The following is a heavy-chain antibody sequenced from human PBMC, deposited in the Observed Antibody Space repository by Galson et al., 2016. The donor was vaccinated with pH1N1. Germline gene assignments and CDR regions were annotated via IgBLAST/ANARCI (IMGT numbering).Heavy chain of an antibody. CDR2: IYPGDSDT. D-gene: IGHD3-3*01. Sequence: QSGAEVKKPGESLKISCRRSGSSSTTYWIGWVRQLPGKGLEWMGLIYPGDSDTKYNPSLQGHVSFSVDKSINTAYLQWSSLQPSDTGIYYCARRLSLTISGMGPYDAFDVWGQGTMVTVS. CDR1: GSSSTTYW. J-gene: IGHJ3*01. V-gene: IGHV5-51*01. CDR3: ARRLSLTISGMGPYDAFDV.